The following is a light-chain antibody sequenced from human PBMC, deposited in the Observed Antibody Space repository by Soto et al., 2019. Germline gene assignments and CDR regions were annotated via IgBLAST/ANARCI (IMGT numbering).Light chain of an antibody. CDR3: CSYAGRSPLGV. V-gene: IGLV2-23*02. Sequence: QSALTQPASVSGSPGQSITISCTGTSSDVGNYNLVSWYQQHPGKAPKLMIYEASKRPSGVSNRFSASKSGITASLTISGLQAEDEADYYCCSYAGRSPLGVFGTGTKVTVL. J-gene: IGLJ1*01. CDR2: EAS. CDR1: SSDVGNYNL.